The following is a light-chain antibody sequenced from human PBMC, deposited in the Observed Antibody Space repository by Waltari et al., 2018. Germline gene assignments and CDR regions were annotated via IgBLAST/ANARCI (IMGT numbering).Light chain of an antibody. V-gene: IGLV3-10*01. CDR3: YSTDTSGTSRV. CDR1: ALATKY. Sequence: SYVLTQPPPVSVSPGQTDRITCSGAALATKYAYWYQQKSGQAPVLVMFEDSKRPSDIPERFSGSSSGTVATLTVSGAQAEDEGDYYCYSTDTSGTSRVFGGGTKLTVL. CDR2: EDS. J-gene: IGLJ2*01.